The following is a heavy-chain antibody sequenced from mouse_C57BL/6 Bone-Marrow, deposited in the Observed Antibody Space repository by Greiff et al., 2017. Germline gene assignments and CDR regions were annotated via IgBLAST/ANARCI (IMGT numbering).Heavy chain of an antibody. CDR3: ARGWRLLFAY. J-gene: IGHJ3*01. D-gene: IGHD2-13*01. V-gene: IGHV1-64*01. CDR2: IHPNSGST. Sequence: QVQLQQSGAELVKPGASVKLSCKASGYTFTSYWMHWVKQRPGQGLEWIGMIHPNSGSTNYNEKFKSKATLTVDKSSSTAYMQRSSLTSEDSAVYYCARGWRLLFAYWGQGTLVTVSA. CDR1: GYTFTSYW.